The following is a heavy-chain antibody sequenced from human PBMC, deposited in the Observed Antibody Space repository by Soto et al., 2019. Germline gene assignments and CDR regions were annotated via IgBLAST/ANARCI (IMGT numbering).Heavy chain of an antibody. V-gene: IGHV4-34*01. CDR3: ASGYYDFWSGYYMVVMDV. CDR2: INHSGST. CDR1: GGSFSGYY. J-gene: IGHJ6*03. D-gene: IGHD3-3*01. Sequence: SETLSLTCAVYGGSFSGYYWSWIRQPPGKGLEWIGEINHSGSTNYNPSLKSRVTISVDTSKNQFSLKLSSVTAADTAAYYCASGYYDFWSGYYMVVMDVCGKGTTVTVSS.